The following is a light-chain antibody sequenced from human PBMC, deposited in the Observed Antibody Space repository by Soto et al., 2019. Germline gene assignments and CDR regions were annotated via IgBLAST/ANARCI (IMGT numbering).Light chain of an antibody. J-gene: IGLJ1*01. CDR3: SSYTSSTTPYV. Sequence: QSALTQPASVSGSPGQSITISCTGTSSDVGGYNYVSWYQRHPGKAPKLMIFDVSNRPSGVSNRFSGSKSANTASLTISGLQAEDEADYFCSSYTSSTTPYVFGTGT. CDR2: DVS. V-gene: IGLV2-14*03. CDR1: SSDVGGYNY.